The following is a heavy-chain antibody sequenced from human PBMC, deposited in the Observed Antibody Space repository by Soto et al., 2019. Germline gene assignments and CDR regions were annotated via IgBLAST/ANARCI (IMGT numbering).Heavy chain of an antibody. V-gene: IGHV3-23*01. CDR1: GLTFSSYA. D-gene: IGHD2-2*01. Sequence: PGGSLRLSCAASGLTFSSYAMGWFRQAPGKGLEWVSSLSGSGRRTYYADSVKGRFTISRDNSKNTLFLQMNSLRAEDTAVYYCAKDKRCSGTSCYEVYYYMDVGGKGTTVTAP. J-gene: IGHJ6*03. CDR2: LSGSGRRT. CDR3: AKDKRCSGTSCYEVYYYMDV.